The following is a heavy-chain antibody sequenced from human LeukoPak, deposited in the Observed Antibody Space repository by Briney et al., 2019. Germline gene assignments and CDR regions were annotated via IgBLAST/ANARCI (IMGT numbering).Heavy chain of an antibody. J-gene: IGHJ5*02. CDR3: ATSRTGIAAALFGP. D-gene: IGHD6-13*01. CDR1: GYTFTSYG. Sequence: ASVKVSCKASGYTFTSYGISWVRQAPGQGLEWMGWISAYNGNTNYAQKLQGRVTMTTDTSTSTAYMELRSLRSEDTAVYYCATSRTGIAAALFGPWGQGTLVTVSS. V-gene: IGHV1-18*01. CDR2: ISAYNGNT.